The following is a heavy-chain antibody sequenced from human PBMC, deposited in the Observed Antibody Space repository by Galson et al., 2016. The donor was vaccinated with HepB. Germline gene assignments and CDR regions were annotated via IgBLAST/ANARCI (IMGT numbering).Heavy chain of an antibody. Sequence: SLRLSCAASGFTFSGYGMSWVRQAPGKGLEWVSGINWNGGTTWYVDSVKGRFTISRDNAKNSLYLQMNSLRAEDTALYYCARATPYYDILTGYYNYYFDDWGQGTLVTVSS. CDR3: ARATPYYDILTGYYNYYFDD. D-gene: IGHD3-9*01. J-gene: IGHJ4*02. V-gene: IGHV3-20*04. CDR1: GFTFSGYG. CDR2: INWNGGTT.